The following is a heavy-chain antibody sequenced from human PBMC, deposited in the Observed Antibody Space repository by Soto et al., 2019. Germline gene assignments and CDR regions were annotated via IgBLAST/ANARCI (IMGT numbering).Heavy chain of an antibody. CDR3: ARDRSPNYSYGYLELHGWFDP. J-gene: IGHJ5*02. V-gene: IGHV3-33*01. D-gene: IGHD5-18*01. Sequence: GGSLRLSCAASGFTFSSYGMYWVRQAPGKGLEWVAVIWYDGSNKYYADSVKGRFTISRDNSKNTLYLQMNSLRAEDTAVYYCARDRSPNYSYGYLELHGWFDPWGQGTLVTVSS. CDR2: IWYDGSNK. CDR1: GFTFSSYG.